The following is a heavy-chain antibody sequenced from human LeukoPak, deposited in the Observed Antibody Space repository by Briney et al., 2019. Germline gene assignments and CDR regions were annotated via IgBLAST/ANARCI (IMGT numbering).Heavy chain of an antibody. J-gene: IGHJ4*02. CDR1: GLSFSNAW. CDR2: IISRTSGGAT. V-gene: IGHV3-15*01. D-gene: IGHD3-22*01. Sequence: GGSLRLSCTASGLSFSNAWMSWVRQAPGKGLEWVGRIISRTSGGATDYAAPVRGRFTISRDDPQNTLYLQMNSLKTEDTAVYYCTTYRYSYDVTDYSYFDYWGQGIPVTVSS. CDR3: TTYRYSYDVTDYSYFDY.